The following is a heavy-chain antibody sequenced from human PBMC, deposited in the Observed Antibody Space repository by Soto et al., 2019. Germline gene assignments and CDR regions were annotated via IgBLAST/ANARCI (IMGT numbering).Heavy chain of an antibody. Sequence: SETLSLTCTVSGGSISSSSYYWGWIRQPPGKGLEWIGNIYYRGTTYYNPSLKSRVTISVDTSKNQFSLKLASVTAADTAVYFCARSQRGRTAFTFDYWGQGALVTV. V-gene: IGHV4-39*07. CDR2: IYYRGTT. CDR3: ARSQRGRTAFTFDY. J-gene: IGHJ4*02. D-gene: IGHD3-16*01. CDR1: GGSISSSSYY.